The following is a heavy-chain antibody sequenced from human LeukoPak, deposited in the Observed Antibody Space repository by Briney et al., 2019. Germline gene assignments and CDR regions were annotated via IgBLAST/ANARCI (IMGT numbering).Heavy chain of an antibody. Sequence: SGPTLVKPTQTLTLTCTSSDSSLSTPGMGVGWIRQPPGKALEWLAFIYYNDDKRYSPSLRSRLTITRDTSKNQVVLAMTNMDPVDTATYYCAHLVVTIDWRSYFDYWGQGALVTVSS. CDR2: IYYNDDK. CDR3: AHLVVTIDWRSYFDY. V-gene: IGHV2-5*01. D-gene: IGHD3-9*01. CDR1: DSSLSTPGMG. J-gene: IGHJ4*02.